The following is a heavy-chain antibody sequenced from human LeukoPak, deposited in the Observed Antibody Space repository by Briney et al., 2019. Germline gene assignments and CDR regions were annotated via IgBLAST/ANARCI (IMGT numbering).Heavy chain of an antibody. CDR1: GYTLTELS. D-gene: IGHD2-2*02. J-gene: IGHJ3*02. Sequence: ASVKVSCKVSGYTLTELSMHWVRQAPGKGLEWMGGFDSEDGETIYAQKFQGRVTMTEDTSTDTAYMELSSLRSEDTAVYYCATDRLLYPPTGAFDIWGQGTMVTVSS. CDR2: FDSEDGET. V-gene: IGHV1-24*01. CDR3: ATDRLLYPPTGAFDI.